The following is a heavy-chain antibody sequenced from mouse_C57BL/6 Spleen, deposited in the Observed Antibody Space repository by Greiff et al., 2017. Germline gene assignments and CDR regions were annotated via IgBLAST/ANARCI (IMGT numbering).Heavy chain of an antibody. CDR3: ARGQGGFTTVDGYFDV. CDR2: ISDGGSYT. CDR1: GFTFSSYA. J-gene: IGHJ1*03. D-gene: IGHD1-1*01. Sequence: EVQRVESGGGLVKPGGSLKLSCAASGFTFSSYAMSWVRQTPEKRLEWVATISDGGSYTYYPDNVKGRFTISRDNAKNNLYLQMSHLKSEDTAMYYCARGQGGFTTVDGYFDVWGTGTTVTVSS. V-gene: IGHV5-4*01.